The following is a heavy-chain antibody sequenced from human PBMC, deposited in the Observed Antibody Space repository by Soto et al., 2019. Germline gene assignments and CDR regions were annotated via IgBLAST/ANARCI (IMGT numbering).Heavy chain of an antibody. J-gene: IGHJ4*02. Sequence: SVKVSCKASGCTFSSYTISCVRQAPGQGLEWMGRIIPILGIANYAQKFQGRVTITADKSTSTAYMELSSLRSEDTAVYYCARDLYDILTGPSLDYWGQGTLVTVSS. CDR1: GCTFSSYT. CDR3: ARDLYDILTGPSLDY. CDR2: IIPILGIA. D-gene: IGHD3-9*01. V-gene: IGHV1-69*04.